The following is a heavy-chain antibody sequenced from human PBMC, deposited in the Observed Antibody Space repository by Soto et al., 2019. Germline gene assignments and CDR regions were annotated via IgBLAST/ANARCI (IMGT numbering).Heavy chain of an antibody. D-gene: IGHD2-2*01. Sequence: EVQPVESGGGLVQPGGSLRLSCAASGFTFSGDWMHWVRQAAGKGLVWVSRINMDGSSTNYADSVKGRFTISRENANNKMYLKMNSLSVDDTAVYYCARGPRGLYHHDYWGQGALVTVSS. CDR2: INMDGSST. J-gene: IGHJ4*02. V-gene: IGHV3-74*01. CDR3: ARGPRGLYHHDY. CDR1: GFTFSGDW.